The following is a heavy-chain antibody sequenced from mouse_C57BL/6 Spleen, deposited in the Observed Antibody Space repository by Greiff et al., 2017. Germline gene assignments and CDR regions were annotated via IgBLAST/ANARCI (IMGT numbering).Heavy chain of an antibody. CDR3: ARGWEDSSGYPPLFAY. J-gene: IGHJ3*01. CDR1: GYTFTSYW. D-gene: IGHD3-2*02. CDR2: IDPSDSET. V-gene: IGHV1-52*01. Sequence: VQLQQPGAELVRPGSSVKLSCKASGYTFTSYWMHWVKQRPIQGLEWIGNIDPSDSETHYNQKFKDKATLTVDKSSSTAYMQLSSLTSEDSAVYYCARGWEDSSGYPPLFAYWGQGTLVTVSA.